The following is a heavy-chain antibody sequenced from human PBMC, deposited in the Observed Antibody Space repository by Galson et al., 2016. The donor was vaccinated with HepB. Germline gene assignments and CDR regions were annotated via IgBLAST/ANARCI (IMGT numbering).Heavy chain of an antibody. D-gene: IGHD4-23*01. CDR2: TYYRSSWSY. Sequence: CAISGDSVSSGSAAWNWIRQSPSRGLQRLGRTYYRSSWSYDYAASVRSRISIDPDTSKNQFSLQLNSVTPEDTAVYYCARDYWYGGNYNVDYWGQGTPVTVSS. V-gene: IGHV6-1*01. CDR1: GDSVSSGSAA. J-gene: IGHJ4*02. CDR3: ARDYWYGGNYNVDY.